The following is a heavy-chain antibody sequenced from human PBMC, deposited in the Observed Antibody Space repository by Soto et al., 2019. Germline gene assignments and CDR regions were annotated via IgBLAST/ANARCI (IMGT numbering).Heavy chain of an antibody. CDR1: GASITQYY. Sequence: SETLSLTCTVSGASITQYYLNWIRQSPGKGLEWIVSVSSTGSTVFNPSLTSRMTINPDTSKNQFSLQLNSVTPEDTAVYYCARGSYTSTWYWGQGTLVTVSS. V-gene: IGHV4-4*08. CDR2: VSSTGST. J-gene: IGHJ4*02. D-gene: IGHD6-13*01. CDR3: ARGSYTSTWY.